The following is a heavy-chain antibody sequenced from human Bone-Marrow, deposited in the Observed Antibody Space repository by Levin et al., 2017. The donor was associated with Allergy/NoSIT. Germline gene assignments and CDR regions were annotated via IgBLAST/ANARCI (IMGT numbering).Heavy chain of an antibody. J-gene: IGHJ4*02. V-gene: IGHV1-2*02. CDR3: ARDKSMVRGVIITPYYFDY. Sequence: ASVKVSCKASGYTFTGYYMHWVRQAPGQGLEWMGWINPNSGGTNYAQKFQGRVTMTRDTSISTAYMELSRLRSDDTAVYYCARDKSMVRGVIITPYYFDYWGQGTLVTVSS. CDR1: GYTFTGYY. D-gene: IGHD3-10*01. CDR2: INPNSGGT.